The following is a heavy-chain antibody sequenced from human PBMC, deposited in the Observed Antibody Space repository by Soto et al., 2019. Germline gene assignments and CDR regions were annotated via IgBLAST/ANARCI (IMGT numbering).Heavy chain of an antibody. CDR2: IYTSGST. J-gene: IGHJ1*01. Sequence: QVQLQESGPGLVKPSETLSLTCTVSGGSISSYYWSWIRQPAGKGLEWIGRIYTSGSTNYNPSLKRRVTMSVDTSKNQFSLKLSSVTAADTAVYYCARGRGAVAGTRVAEYFQHWGQGTLVTVSS. V-gene: IGHV4-4*07. CDR3: ARGRGAVAGTRVAEYFQH. D-gene: IGHD6-19*01. CDR1: GGSISSYY.